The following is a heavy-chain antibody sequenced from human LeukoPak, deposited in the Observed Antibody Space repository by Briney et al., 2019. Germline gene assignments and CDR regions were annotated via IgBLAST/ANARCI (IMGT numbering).Heavy chain of an antibody. V-gene: IGHV1-18*01. CDR1: GYTFTSYG. D-gene: IGHD2-2*01. J-gene: IGHJ4*02. CDR2: ISAYNGNT. Sequence: VKVSCKASGYTFTSYGISWVRQAPGQGLEWMGWISAYNGNTNYAQKLQGRVTMTTDTSTSTAYMELRGLRSDDTAVYYCARDDCSSTSCLIPIDYRGQGTLVTVSS. CDR3: ARDDCSSTSCLIPIDY.